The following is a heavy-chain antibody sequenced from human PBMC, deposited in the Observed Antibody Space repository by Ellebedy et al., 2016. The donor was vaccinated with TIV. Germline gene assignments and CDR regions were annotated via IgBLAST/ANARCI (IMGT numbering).Heavy chain of an antibody. V-gene: IGHV3-30-3*01. CDR2: ISYDGNNK. D-gene: IGHD6-19*01. Sequence: GESLKISXVASGFTFSNYAMHWVRQAPGKGLEWVAVISYDGNNKYYADSVKGRFTISRDNSKNTLDLQMNSLRADDTAVYYCAAGSGWYPPLLGPYFQHWGQGTLVTVSS. J-gene: IGHJ1*01. CDR3: AAGSGWYPPLLGPYFQH. CDR1: GFTFSNYA.